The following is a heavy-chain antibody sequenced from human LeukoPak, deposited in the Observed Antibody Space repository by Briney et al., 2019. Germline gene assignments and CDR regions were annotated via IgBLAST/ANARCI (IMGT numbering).Heavy chain of an antibody. J-gene: IGHJ4*02. V-gene: IGHV4-4*07. CDR2: IYSRGST. CDR1: VRPISNDH. D-gene: IGHD3-10*01. CDR3: ARGGTYGSGRNQHTTLDY. Sequence: SETLSLTCTVSVRPISNDHWSWIRQAAGKEVEWIGRIYSRGSTISNASLKSRVAISLDETKKLFSLNLNSVTAADTAVYYCARGGTYGSGRNQHTTLDYWGQGTLVTVSS.